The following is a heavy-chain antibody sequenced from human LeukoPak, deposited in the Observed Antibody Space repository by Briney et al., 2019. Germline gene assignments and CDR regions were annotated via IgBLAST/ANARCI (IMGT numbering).Heavy chain of an antibody. CDR2: INPNSGGT. D-gene: IGHD6-13*01. V-gene: IGHV1-2*02. CDR1: GYTFTGYY. CDR3: ARDSSSWYLYNWFDP. Sequence: ASVKVSCKASGYTFTGYYMHWVRQAPGQGLEWMGWINPNSGGTNYAQKFQGRVTMTRDTSISTAYMELSRLRSDDTAVYYCARDSSSWYLYNWFDPWGQGTLVTVSS. J-gene: IGHJ5*02.